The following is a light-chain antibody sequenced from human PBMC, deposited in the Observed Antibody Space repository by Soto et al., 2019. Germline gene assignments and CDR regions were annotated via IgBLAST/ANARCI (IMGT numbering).Light chain of an antibody. Sequence: QPVLTQSPSASASLGASVNLTCTVSSGHSSYTIAWHQQRPEQGPRYLMKLNSNGSHNKGDGIPDRFSASTSGADRYLIISGVQSQDDHDYDCQPWGTGMVFGGGTKLTVL. CDR1: SGHSSYT. V-gene: IGLV4-69*01. J-gene: IGLJ3*02. CDR3: QPWGTGMV. CDR2: LNSNGSH.